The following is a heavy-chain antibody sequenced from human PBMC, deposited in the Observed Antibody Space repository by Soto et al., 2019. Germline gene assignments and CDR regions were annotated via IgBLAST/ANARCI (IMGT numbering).Heavy chain of an antibody. CDR3: VRMHVSATGIDWFAP. J-gene: IGHJ5*02. CDR2: INAANGDT. Sequence: ASVKVSCKASGYTFTSYGIHWVRQAPGQRLEWMGWINAANGDTKYSPKFQGRVTITRDTSASTAYMELSSLRSEDTAVYYCVRMHVSATGIDWFAPWGQGTLVTVSS. V-gene: IGHV1-3*01. D-gene: IGHD6-13*01. CDR1: GYTFTSYG.